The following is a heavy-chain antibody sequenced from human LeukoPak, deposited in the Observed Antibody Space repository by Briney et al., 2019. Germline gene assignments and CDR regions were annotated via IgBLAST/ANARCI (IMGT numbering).Heavy chain of an antibody. CDR3: ARQTSDGLLEY. CDR2: IFYRGST. CDR1: GVSISSNDYY. D-gene: IGHD2-15*01. V-gene: IGHV4-39*01. Sequence: SETLSLTCTVSGVSISSNDYYWGWIRQPPGKGLEWIGTIFYRGSTFYNPSLMSRVIISVDTSKNQFSLKLSSVTAADTAVYYCARQTSDGLLEYWGQGSLVTVSS. J-gene: IGHJ4*02.